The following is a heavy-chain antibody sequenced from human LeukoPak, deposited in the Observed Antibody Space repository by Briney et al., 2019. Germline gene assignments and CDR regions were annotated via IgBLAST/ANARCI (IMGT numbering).Heavy chain of an antibody. J-gene: IGHJ4*02. V-gene: IGHV3-66*01. CDR2: IYSGGST. Sequence: HPGGSLRLSCAVSGPTVSSNYMSWVRQAPGKGLEWVSVIYSGGSTYYADSVKGRFTISRDNSKNTLYLQMNSLRAEDTAVYYCAIVTVKYFDYWGQGTLVTVSS. CDR1: GPTVSSNY. CDR3: AIVTVKYFDY.